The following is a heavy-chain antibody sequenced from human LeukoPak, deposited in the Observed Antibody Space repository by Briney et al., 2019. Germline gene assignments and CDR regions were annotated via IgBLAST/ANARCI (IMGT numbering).Heavy chain of an antibody. CDR1: GFTFSSYG. CDR2: ISYDGSNK. V-gene: IGHV3-30*18. CDR3: ANEYCSGGSCGYYGMDV. J-gene: IGHJ6*01. Sequence: PGGSLRLSCAASGFTFSSYGMHWVRQAPGKGLEWVAVISYDGSNKYYADSEKGRFTISRDNSKNTLYLQMNSLRAEDTAVYYCANEYCSGGSCGYYGMDVWGQGTTVTVSS. D-gene: IGHD2-15*01.